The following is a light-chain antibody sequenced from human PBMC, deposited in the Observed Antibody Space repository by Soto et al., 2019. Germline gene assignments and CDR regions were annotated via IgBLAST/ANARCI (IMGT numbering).Light chain of an antibody. Sequence: DIVMTQSPDSLAVSLGGRATINCKSSQSVLYSSNNKNYLAWYQQKPGQPPKLLIYWASTRESGVPDRFSGSGSGTDFTLTISSLQAEDVAVYYCQQYYITPWTFGQGTKVEIK. CDR1: QSVLYSSNNKNY. J-gene: IGKJ1*01. V-gene: IGKV4-1*01. CDR3: QQYYITPWT. CDR2: WAS.